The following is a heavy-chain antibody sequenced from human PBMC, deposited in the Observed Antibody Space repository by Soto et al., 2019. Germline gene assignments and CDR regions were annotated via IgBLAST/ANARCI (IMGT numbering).Heavy chain of an antibody. CDR2: IYYSGST. V-gene: IGHV4-31*03. J-gene: IGHJ4*02. D-gene: IGHD6-19*01. Sequence: PSETLSLTCTVSGGSISSGGYYWSWIRQHPGKGLEWIGYIYYSGSTYYNPSLKSRVTISVDTSKNQFSLKLSSVTAADTAVYYCARNQWLPPYYFDYWGQGTLVTVSS. CDR3: ARNQWLPPYYFDY. CDR1: GGSISSGGYY.